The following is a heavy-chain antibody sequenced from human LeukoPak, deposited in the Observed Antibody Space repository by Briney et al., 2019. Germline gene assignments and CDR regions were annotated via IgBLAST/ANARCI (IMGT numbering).Heavy chain of an antibody. V-gene: IGHV4-31*03. J-gene: IGHJ5*02. CDR1: GGSISSGGYY. CDR2: IYYSGST. Sequence: SQTLSLTCTVSGGSISSGGYYWSWIRQHPGKGLEWIGYIYYSGSTYYNPSLKSRVTISVDTSKNQFSLKLSSVTAADTAVYYCARRLPTAGAGWFDPWGQGTRVTVSS. D-gene: IGHD4/OR15-4a*01. CDR3: ARRLPTAGAGWFDP.